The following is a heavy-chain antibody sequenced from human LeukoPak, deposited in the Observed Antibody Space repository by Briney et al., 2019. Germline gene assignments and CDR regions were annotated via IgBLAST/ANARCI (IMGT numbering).Heavy chain of an antibody. D-gene: IGHD2-21*02. CDR1: GGTFTRHT. V-gene: IGHV1-69*01. CDR3: ARGPDCGGDCYSGGYDFDY. Sequence: SVKVSCKASGGTFTRHTISWVRQSPGQGLEWMGGITPIFGTANYAQKFQGRVTITADESTSTAYMELSSLRSEDTAVYYCARGPDCGGDCYSGGYDFDYWGQGTLVTVSS. CDR2: ITPIFGTA. J-gene: IGHJ4*02.